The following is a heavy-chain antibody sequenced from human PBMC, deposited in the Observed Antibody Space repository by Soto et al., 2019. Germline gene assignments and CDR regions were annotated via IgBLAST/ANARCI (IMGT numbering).Heavy chain of an antibody. CDR2: INWKSDI. CDR1: GFTFDDNA. CDR3: AISQDRGGRTTFIY. J-gene: IGHJ4*02. V-gene: IGHV3-9*01. D-gene: IGHD3-16*01. Sequence: GGSLGLSCAVSGFTFDDNAMNWVRQAPEKGLERVSGINWKSDIGYADSVKGRFTISRDNAENSLYLQMNSLRAEDTALYYCAISQDRGGRTTFIYWGQGTQVTVSS.